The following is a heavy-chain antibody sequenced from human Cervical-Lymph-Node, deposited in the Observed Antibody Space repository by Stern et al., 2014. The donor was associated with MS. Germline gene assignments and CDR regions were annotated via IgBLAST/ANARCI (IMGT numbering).Heavy chain of an antibody. CDR3: AKGLGYFDY. CDR2: ISWNSGSI. Sequence: VQLVQSGGGLVQPGRSLRLSCAASGFTFDDYAMHWVRQAPGKGLEWVSGISWNSGSIGYADSVKGRFTISRDNAKNSLYLQMNSLRAEDTALYYCAKGLGYFDYWGQGTLVTVSS. V-gene: IGHV3-9*01. J-gene: IGHJ4*02. D-gene: IGHD3-16*01. CDR1: GFTFDDYA.